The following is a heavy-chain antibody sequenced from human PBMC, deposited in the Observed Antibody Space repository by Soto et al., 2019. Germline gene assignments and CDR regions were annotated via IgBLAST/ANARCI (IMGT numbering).Heavy chain of an antibody. V-gene: IGHV3-48*01. Sequence: QPGGSLRLSCAASGFTFSSYSMNWVRQAPGKGLEWVSYISSSSSTIYYADSVKGRFAISRDNAKNSLYLQMNSLRAEDTAVYYCAKAGEVWLRPYYYYGMDVWGKGTKVTVSS. J-gene: IGHJ6*04. CDR3: AKAGEVWLRPYYYYGMDV. CDR2: ISSSSSTI. D-gene: IGHD5-12*01. CDR1: GFTFSSYS.